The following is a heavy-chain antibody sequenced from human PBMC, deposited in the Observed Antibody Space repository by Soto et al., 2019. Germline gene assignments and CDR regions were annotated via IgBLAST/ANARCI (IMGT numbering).Heavy chain of an antibody. CDR2: VDPEDGET. Sequence: ASVKVSCKVSLYTLTELCMHWVRQAPGKGLEWMGGVDPEDGETIYAQHFQGRVTMTEDTATDTAYMDLSSLRSEDTAVYYCATVSPPRYNWNDWVYWGQGTLVTVSS. J-gene: IGHJ4*02. CDR3: ATVSPPRYNWNDWVY. D-gene: IGHD1-1*01. CDR1: LYTLTELC. V-gene: IGHV1-24*01.